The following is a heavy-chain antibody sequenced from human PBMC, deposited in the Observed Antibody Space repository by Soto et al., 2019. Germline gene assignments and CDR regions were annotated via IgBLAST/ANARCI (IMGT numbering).Heavy chain of an antibody. Sequence: GASVKVSCKASGGTFNSFGISWVRQAPGQGLEWMGGIIPVFGRPNYAQRFRGRLTITADESTNTSYMELIDLTSEDTAVYYCAREASGYDFWGQGTQVTVSS. V-gene: IGHV1-69*13. CDR3: AREASGYDF. J-gene: IGHJ1*01. CDR2: IIPVFGRP. CDR1: GGTFNSFG. D-gene: IGHD5-12*01.